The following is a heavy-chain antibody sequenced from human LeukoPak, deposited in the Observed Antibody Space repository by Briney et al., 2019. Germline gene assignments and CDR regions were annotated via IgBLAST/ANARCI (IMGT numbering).Heavy chain of an antibody. J-gene: IGHJ4*02. Sequence: GGSLRLSCAASGFTFSSYSMNWVRQAPGKGLEWVSSISSSSSYIYYADSVKGRFTISRDNSKNTLYLQMNSLRAEDTAVYYCARVQAPWAAAGTLGYWGQGTLVTVSS. CDR3: ARVQAPWAAAGTLGY. CDR1: GFTFSSYS. D-gene: IGHD6-13*01. V-gene: IGHV3-21*01. CDR2: ISSSSSYI.